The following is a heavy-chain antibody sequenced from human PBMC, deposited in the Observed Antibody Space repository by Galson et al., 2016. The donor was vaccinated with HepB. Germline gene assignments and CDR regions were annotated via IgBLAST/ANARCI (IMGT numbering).Heavy chain of an antibody. CDR2: IYNSGTT. CDR3: AREVAVITIWFFDL. Sequence: TLSLTCTVSGDSINSGGYYWSWIRQHPGKGLEWIGYIYNSGTTYYNPSLKSRVTISVDTSKNQFSLKLSSVTAADTAVYYCAREVAVITIWFFDLWGRGALVTVSS. D-gene: IGHD3-22*01. J-gene: IGHJ2*01. V-gene: IGHV4-31*03. CDR1: GDSINSGGYY.